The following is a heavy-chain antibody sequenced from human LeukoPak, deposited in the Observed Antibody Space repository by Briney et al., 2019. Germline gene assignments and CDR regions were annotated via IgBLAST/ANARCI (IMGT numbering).Heavy chain of an antibody. V-gene: IGHV3-23*01. CDR2: ISGSGDST. Sequence: PGGSLRLSCADSGCTFSSYAMSWVRQAPGKGLEWVSFISGSGDSTYYADSVKGRFTISRDNSKNTLYLQMNSLRGEDTAVYYCAKEGSYSGSRFDYWGQGTLVTVSS. D-gene: IGHD1-26*01. J-gene: IGHJ4*02. CDR3: AKEGSYSGSRFDY. CDR1: GCTFSSYA.